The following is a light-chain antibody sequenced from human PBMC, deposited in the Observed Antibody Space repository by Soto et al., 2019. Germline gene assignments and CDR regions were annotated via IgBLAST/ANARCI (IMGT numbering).Light chain of an antibody. Sequence: AIQMTQSPSSLSASVGDRFSITCRASQDIRKDVAWYQQKTGKAPQILIYGASTLQTAVASRFSGSGSATDFTLTISSLQPEDSAVYYCQHYGSSWLTFGQGTKVYIK. V-gene: IGKV1-6*01. CDR1: QDIRKD. CDR3: QHYGSSWLT. J-gene: IGKJ1*01. CDR2: GAS.